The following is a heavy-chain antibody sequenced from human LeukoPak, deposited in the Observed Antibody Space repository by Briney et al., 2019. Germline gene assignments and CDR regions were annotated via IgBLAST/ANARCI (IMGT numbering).Heavy chain of an antibody. Sequence: SETLSLTCTVSGDSISSHYWSWIRQPPGKGLEWIGSIYHDGRIDYNPSLKSRVTISRDTSNDQFSLKLSSVTAADTAMYYCARDTSPGITGTYWGQGTLVTVSS. D-gene: IGHD1-20*01. CDR2: IYHDGRI. CDR1: GDSISSHY. V-gene: IGHV4-38-2*02. CDR3: ARDTSPGITGTY. J-gene: IGHJ4*02.